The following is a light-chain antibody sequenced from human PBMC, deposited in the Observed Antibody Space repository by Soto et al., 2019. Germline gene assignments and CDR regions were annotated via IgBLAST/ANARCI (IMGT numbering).Light chain of an antibody. CDR2: DVS. V-gene: IGLV2-14*01. CDR3: SSYTSSSTVV. CDR1: SSYVGGYNY. J-gene: IGLJ2*01. Sequence: QSVLTQPASVSGSSGQSITISCTGTSSYVGGYNYVSWYQQHPGKAPKLMIYDVSNRPSGVSNRFSGSKSGNTASLTISGLQAEDEADYYCSSYTSSSTVVFGGGTKVTVL.